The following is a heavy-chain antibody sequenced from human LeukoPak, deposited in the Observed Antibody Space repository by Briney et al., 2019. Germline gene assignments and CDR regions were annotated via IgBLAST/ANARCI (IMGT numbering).Heavy chain of an antibody. V-gene: IGHV3-11*01. CDR1: GFTFSDYY. Sequence: PGGSLRLSCAASGFTFSDYYMSWIRQAPGKGLEWVSYISSSGSTIYYADSVKGRFTISRGNAKNSLYLQMNSLRAEDTAVYYCAKDHDYGDYGPDYWGQGTLVTVSS. J-gene: IGHJ4*02. CDR2: ISSSGSTI. D-gene: IGHD4-17*01. CDR3: AKDHDYGDYGPDY.